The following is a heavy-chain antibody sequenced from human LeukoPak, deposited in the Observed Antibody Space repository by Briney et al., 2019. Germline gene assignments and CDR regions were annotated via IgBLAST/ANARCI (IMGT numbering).Heavy chain of an antibody. CDR2: INHSGST. CDR3: ARGSPFFPFDY. V-gene: IGHV4-34*01. J-gene: IGHJ4*02. D-gene: IGHD3-3*01. Sequence: SDTLSLTCAVCGGSFSGYYWSWIRQPPGKGLEWIGEINHSGSTNYNPSLKSRVTISVDTSKNQFSLKLSSVTAADTAVYYCARGSPFFPFDYWGQGALVTVSS. CDR1: GGSFSGYY.